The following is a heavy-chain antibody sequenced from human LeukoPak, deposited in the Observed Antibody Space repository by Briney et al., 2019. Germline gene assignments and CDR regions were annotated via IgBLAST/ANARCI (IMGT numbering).Heavy chain of an antibody. D-gene: IGHD5-18*01. J-gene: IGHJ5*02. Sequence: GESLKISCKGFGYDLHTDWIGWVRQMPGQGLEWMGLIYPGDSDTRYSPSFQGQVTISADKSINTAYLEWDSLKASDTAMYYCARPVSAGPDTAMVTGWFDPWGQGTLVTVSS. CDR3: ARPVSAGPDTAMVTGWFDP. V-gene: IGHV5-51*01. CDR1: GYDLHTDW. CDR2: IYPGDSDT.